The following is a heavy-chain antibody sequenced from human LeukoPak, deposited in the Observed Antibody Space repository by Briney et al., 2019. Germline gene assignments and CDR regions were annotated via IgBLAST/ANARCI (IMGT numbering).Heavy chain of an antibody. V-gene: IGHV4-4*09. Sequence: SETLSLTCTVSGGSISSYYWSWIRQPPGKGLEWIGYIYTSGSTNYNPSLKSRVTISVDTSKNQFSLKLSSVTAADPAVYYCATSTYYDSSGYYSLGYWGQGTLVTVSS. J-gene: IGHJ4*02. CDR3: ATSTYYDSSGYYSLGY. CDR2: IYTSGST. D-gene: IGHD3-22*01. CDR1: GGSISSYY.